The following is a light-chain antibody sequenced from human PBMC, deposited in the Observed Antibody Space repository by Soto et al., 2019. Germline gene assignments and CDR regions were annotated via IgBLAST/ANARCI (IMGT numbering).Light chain of an antibody. V-gene: IGLV2-23*01. CDR3: CSSAGSSTAVV. J-gene: IGLJ2*01. CDR2: EGS. Sequence: QSVLTQPASVSGSPGQSITISCTGTSSDVGSYNLVSWYQQHPGKAPKLMIYEGSKRPSGVSNRCSGSKSGNTASLTISGLQDEDEADDYCCSSAGSSTAVVFGGGTKLTVL. CDR1: SSDVGSYNL.